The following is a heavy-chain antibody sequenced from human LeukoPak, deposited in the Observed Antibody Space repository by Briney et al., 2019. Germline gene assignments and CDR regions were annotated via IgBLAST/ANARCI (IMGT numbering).Heavy chain of an antibody. V-gene: IGHV4-34*01. D-gene: IGHD3-16*01. CDR2: INHSGST. CDR3: ARPPLWGRYFDY. CDR1: GGSFSGYY. J-gene: IGHJ4*02. Sequence: SETLSLTCAVYGGSFSGYYWSWIRQPPGKGLEWIGEINHSGSTIYSPSLESRVTISVDTSKNQFSLKLSSVTAADTAVYYCARPPLWGRYFDYWGQGTLVTVSS.